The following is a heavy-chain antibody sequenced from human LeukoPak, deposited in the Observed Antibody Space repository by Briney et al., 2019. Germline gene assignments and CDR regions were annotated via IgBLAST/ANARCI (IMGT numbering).Heavy chain of an antibody. CDR2: INSGGSSK. Sequence: GGSLRLSCAVSGFTFSSYSMNWVRQAPGKGLEWVSYINSGGSSKYYADSVKGRFTISRDNAKNSVYLQMNSLRAEDTAIYYCARGYGDYALFDYWGQGTLVTVSS. V-gene: IGHV3-48*01. J-gene: IGHJ4*02. CDR3: ARGYGDYALFDY. D-gene: IGHD4-17*01. CDR1: GFTFSSYS.